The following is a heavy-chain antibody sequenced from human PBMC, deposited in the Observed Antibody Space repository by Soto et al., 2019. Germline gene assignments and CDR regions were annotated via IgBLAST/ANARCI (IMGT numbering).Heavy chain of an antibody. CDR1: GYTFTSYY. D-gene: IGHD2-21*01. J-gene: IGHJ4*02. CDR2: INPSGGST. V-gene: IGHV1-46*01. CDR3: ATPTRSGLSREHDLDY. Sequence: ASVKVSCKASGYTFTSYYMHWVRQAPGQGLEWMGIINPSGGSTSYAQKFQGRVTMTRDTSTSTVYMELSSLRSEDTAVYYCATPTRSGLSREHDLDYWGQGTLVTVSS.